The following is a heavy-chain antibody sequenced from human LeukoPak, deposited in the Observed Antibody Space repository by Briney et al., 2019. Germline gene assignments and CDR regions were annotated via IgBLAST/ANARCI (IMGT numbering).Heavy chain of an antibody. J-gene: IGHJ6*02. Sequence: GASVKVSCKDSGYTFNDHYIHWVRQAPGQGLEWMGIINPSGGSTSYAQKFQGRVTMTRDTSTSTVYMELSSLRSEDTAVYYCARTMGYGMDVWGQGTTVTVSS. V-gene: IGHV1-46*02. CDR2: INPSGGST. CDR3: ARTMGYGMDV. CDR1: GYTFNDHY. D-gene: IGHD1-26*01.